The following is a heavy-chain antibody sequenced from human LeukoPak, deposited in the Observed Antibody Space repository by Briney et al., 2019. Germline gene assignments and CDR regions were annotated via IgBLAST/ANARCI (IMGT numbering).Heavy chain of an antibody. CDR2: IYYSGSN. J-gene: IGHJ5*02. CDR1: GGSISSYY. V-gene: IGHV4-59*01. Sequence: AQTLSLTCTVSGGSISSYYWSWIRQPPGKGLEWIGYIYYSGSNNYNPSLKSRVTISVDTSKNQFSLKLSSVTAADTAVYYCARQVSGGSGSDWFDPWGQGTLVTVSS. D-gene: IGHD3-10*01. CDR3: ARQVSGGSGSDWFDP.